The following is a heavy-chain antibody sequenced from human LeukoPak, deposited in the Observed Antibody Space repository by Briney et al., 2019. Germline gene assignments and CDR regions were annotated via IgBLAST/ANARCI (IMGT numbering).Heavy chain of an antibody. J-gene: IGHJ4*02. D-gene: IGHD3-22*01. V-gene: IGHV3-30-3*01. CDR1: GFTFSSYA. CDR2: ISYDGSNK. CDR3: ARGRYYYDSSGYQPPFFDY. Sequence: GGSLRLSCAPSGFTFSSYAMHWVRQAPGTGLEWLAVISYDGSNKYYADSVKGRFTISRDNSKNTLYLQMNSLRAEDTAVYYCARGRYYYDSSGYQPPFFDYWGQGTLVTVSS.